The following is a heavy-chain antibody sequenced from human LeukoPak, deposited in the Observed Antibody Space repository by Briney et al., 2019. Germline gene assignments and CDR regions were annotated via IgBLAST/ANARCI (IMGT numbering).Heavy chain of an antibody. CDR1: GFTFSDAW. J-gene: IGHJ4*02. V-gene: IGHV3-15*01. D-gene: IGHD4-11*01. CDR2: VKTKAHGGAR. CDR3: SGHMTTADY. Sequence: GGSLRLSCTASGFTFSDAWMSWVRQAPGKGLEWVARVKTKAHGGARDYAESVTGGLTISRDDSENKLYLQMNSLQTDDTGVYFCSGHMTTADYWGQGTLVTVSS.